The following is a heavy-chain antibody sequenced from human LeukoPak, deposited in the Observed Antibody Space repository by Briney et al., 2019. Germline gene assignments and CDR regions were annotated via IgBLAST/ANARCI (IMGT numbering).Heavy chain of an antibody. CDR1: GYTFTSYG. V-gene: IGHV1-18*01. D-gene: IGHD6-19*01. Sequence: ASVKVSCKPSGYTFTSYGINWVRQAPGQGLEWMGWISAYNGDTNYAQKLQGRVTMTTDTSTSTGYMEVRSLRSDDTAVYYCARGPRYSRGWYQVAFDYWGQGTLVTVSS. CDR3: ARGPRYSRGWYQVAFDY. J-gene: IGHJ4*02. CDR2: ISAYNGDT.